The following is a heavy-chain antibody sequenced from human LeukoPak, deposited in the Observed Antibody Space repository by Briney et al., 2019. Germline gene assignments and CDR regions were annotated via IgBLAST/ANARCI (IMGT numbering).Heavy chain of an antibody. Sequence: PSETLSLTCTVSGGSISSTSYYWGWIRQPPGKGLEWIGSIYYSGGTYYNPSLKSRVTISVDTSKNQFSLKLSSVTAADTAVYYCARDYCDSTTCLFDYWGQGTPVTVSS. V-gene: IGHV4-39*07. CDR3: ARDYCDSTTCLFDY. D-gene: IGHD2-2*01. CDR2: IYYSGGT. J-gene: IGHJ4*02. CDR1: GGSISSTSYY.